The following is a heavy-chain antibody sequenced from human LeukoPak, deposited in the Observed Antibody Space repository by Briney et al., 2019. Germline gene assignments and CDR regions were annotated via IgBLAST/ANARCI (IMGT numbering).Heavy chain of an antibody. CDR1: GFTFSSYS. J-gene: IGHJ4*02. CDR2: ISSSSSYI. D-gene: IGHD1-26*01. CDR3: ARGSGRSYLPFDY. V-gene: IGHV3-21*01. Sequence: GGSLRLSCAASGFTFSSYSMNWVRQAPGKGLEWVSSISSSSSYIYYAGSVKGRFTISRDNAKNSLYLQMNSLRAEDTAVYYCARGSGRSYLPFDYWGQGTLVTVSS.